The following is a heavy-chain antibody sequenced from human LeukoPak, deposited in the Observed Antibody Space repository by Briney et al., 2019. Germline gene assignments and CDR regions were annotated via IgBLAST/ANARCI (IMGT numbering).Heavy chain of an antibody. Sequence: GALRLSCAASGFTFSTYAMSWVRQAPGKGLEWVSAISGSGGSTYYADSVKGRFTISRDNAKNSLYLQMNSLRAEDTAVYYCASRYCSSTSCYPETPFDPWGQGTLVTVSS. CDR3: ASRYCSSTSCYPETPFDP. CDR2: ISGSGGST. D-gene: IGHD2-2*01. J-gene: IGHJ5*02. CDR1: GFTFSTYA. V-gene: IGHV3-23*01.